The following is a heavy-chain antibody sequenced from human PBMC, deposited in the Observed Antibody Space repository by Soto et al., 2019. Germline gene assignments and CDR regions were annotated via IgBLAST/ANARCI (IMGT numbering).Heavy chain of an antibody. CDR3: AGEGVVLSQARLGWFEP. D-gene: IGHD2-21*01. J-gene: IGHJ5*02. CDR1: GYTFTSYG. Sequence: QVQLVQSGAEVKKPGASVKVSCKASGYTFTSYGISWVRQAPGQGLEWMGWISAYNGNTNYAQKLQGRVTMTTDTSTGTAYMELQGLRSNDADGNQCAGEGVVLSQARLGWFEPSGQGPLLTV. CDR2: ISAYNGNT. V-gene: IGHV1-18*01.